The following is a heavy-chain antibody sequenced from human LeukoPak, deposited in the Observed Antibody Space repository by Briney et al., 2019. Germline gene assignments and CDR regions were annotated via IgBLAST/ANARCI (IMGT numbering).Heavy chain of an antibody. J-gene: IGHJ3*02. CDR1: GYSFTSYW. CDR2: IDPSDSYT. CDR3: ARQVGGGYGGYDRGAFDI. D-gene: IGHD5-12*01. Sequence: GESLKISCKGSGYSFTSYWISWVRQMPGKGLEWMGRIDPSDSYTNYSPSFQGHVTISADKSISTAYLQWSSLKASDTAMYYCARQVGGGYGGYDRGAFDIWGQGTMVTVSS. V-gene: IGHV5-10-1*01.